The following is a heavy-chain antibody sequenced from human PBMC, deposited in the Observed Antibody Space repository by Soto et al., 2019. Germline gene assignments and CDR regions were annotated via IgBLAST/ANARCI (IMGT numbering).Heavy chain of an antibody. CDR2: IYYSGST. D-gene: IGHD3-10*01. J-gene: IGHJ4*01. V-gene: IGHV4-39*07. CDR3: RITIFRGLIPSDY. CDR1: GGSISSSSYY. Sequence: SETLSLTCTVSGGSISSSSYYWGWIRQPPGKGLEWIGSIYYSGSTYYNPSLKSRVTISVDTSKNQFSLKLSSVTAADTAVYYCRITIFRGLIPSDYWGQGTLVTVSS.